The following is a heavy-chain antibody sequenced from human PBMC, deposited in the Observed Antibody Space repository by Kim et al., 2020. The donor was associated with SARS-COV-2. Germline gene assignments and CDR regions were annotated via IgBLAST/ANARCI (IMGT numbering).Heavy chain of an antibody. CDR1: GFTFSSYA. CDR2: IGYDGTHQ. J-gene: IGHJ4*01. V-gene: IGHV3-30*02. D-gene: IGHD3-16*01. Sequence: GGSLRLSCAASGFTFSSYAMHWVRLAPGKGPEWVAIIGYDGTHQHYADSVKGRFTISRDNSNNTLYLQMNSLTGGDTALYYFVKDWDMGARPNYYFDYWG. CDR3: VKDWDMGARPNYYFDY.